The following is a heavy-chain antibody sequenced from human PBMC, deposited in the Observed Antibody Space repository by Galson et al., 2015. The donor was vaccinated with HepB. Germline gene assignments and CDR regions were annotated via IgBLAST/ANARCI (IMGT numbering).Heavy chain of an antibody. CDR1: GYTFASYD. J-gene: IGHJ2*01. CDR3: GRVLSIGGDKYWYFDL. Sequence: SVKVSCKASGYTFASYDINWVRQATGQGLEWMGWMNPNSGNTGYGQKFQGRVTMSRNTSISTAYMELNSLRSEDTAVYYCGRVLSIGGDKYWYFDLWGRGTLVTVSS. D-gene: IGHD2-21*01. CDR2: MNPNSGNT. V-gene: IGHV1-8*01.